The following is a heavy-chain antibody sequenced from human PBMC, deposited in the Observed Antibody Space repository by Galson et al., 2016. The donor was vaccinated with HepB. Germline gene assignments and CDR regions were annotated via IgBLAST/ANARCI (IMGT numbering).Heavy chain of an antibody. D-gene: IGHD2/OR15-2a*01. J-gene: IGHJ4*02. CDR2: DSMDGRRK. CDR3: ARRHEYCPPVGCSVDY. V-gene: IGHV3-30*03. CDR1: GFTFSGYG. Sequence: SLRLSCAASGFTFSGYGMHWVRQAPGKGLEWVAADSMDGRRKFYADSVKGRFTISRDNSNSMLFLQMSSLRADDTAVYYWARRHEYCPPVGCSVDYWGQGTPVSVSS.